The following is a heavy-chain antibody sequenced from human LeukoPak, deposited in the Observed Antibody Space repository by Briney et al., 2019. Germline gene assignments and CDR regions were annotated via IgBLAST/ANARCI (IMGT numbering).Heavy chain of an antibody. CDR1: GFTFSSYS. V-gene: IGHV3-48*04. CDR2: ISSSSSPI. Sequence: GGSLRLSCAASGFTFSSYSLNWVRQAPGKGLEWVSYISSSSSPIYYADSVKGRFTISRDNAKNSLYLQMSSLRAEDTAVYYCAKDPLGIGPAFDIWGQGTMVSVSS. D-gene: IGHD7-27*01. J-gene: IGHJ3*02. CDR3: AKDPLGIGPAFDI.